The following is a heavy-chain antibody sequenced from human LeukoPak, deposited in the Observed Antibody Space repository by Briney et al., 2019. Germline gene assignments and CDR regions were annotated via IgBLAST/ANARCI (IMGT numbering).Heavy chain of an antibody. D-gene: IGHD2-21*01. CDR3: AANTPRVVREDAFDI. Sequence: SVKVSCKASGFTFTSSAMQWVRQARGQRLEWIGWIVVGSGNTNYAQNFQERVTITRDMSTSTAYMELSSLRPEDTAVYYCAANTPRVVREDAFDIWGQGTMVTVSS. CDR1: GFTFTSSA. V-gene: IGHV1-58*02. CDR2: IVVGSGNT. J-gene: IGHJ3*02.